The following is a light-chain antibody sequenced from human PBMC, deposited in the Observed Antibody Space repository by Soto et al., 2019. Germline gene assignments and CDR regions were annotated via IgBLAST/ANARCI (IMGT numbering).Light chain of an antibody. CDR2: AAS. V-gene: IGKV1-27*01. CDR1: QGILTY. Sequence: DIQMTHSPSSLSASVGARVTITCRASQGILTYVAWYQQKPGQVPELLIQAASTLQPGVPSRFSGSGSGTEFTLTINSLQPEDVAIYYCQKYDSAPWTFAQGTKVDIK. J-gene: IGKJ1*01. CDR3: QKYDSAPWT.